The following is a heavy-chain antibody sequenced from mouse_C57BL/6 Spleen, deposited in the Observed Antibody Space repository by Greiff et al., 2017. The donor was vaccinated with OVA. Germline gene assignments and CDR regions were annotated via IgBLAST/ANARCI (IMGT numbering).Heavy chain of an antibody. CDR3: ARVRFAY. CDR1: GFSLTSYG. CDR2: IWSGGST. V-gene: IGHV2-4*01. Sequence: QVQLQQSGPGLVQPSQSLSITCTVSGFSLTSYGVHWVRQPPGKGLEWLGVIWSGGSTDYNAAFISRLSISKDNSKSQVFFKMNSLQADDTAIYYCARVRFAYWGQGTLVTVSA. J-gene: IGHJ3*01.